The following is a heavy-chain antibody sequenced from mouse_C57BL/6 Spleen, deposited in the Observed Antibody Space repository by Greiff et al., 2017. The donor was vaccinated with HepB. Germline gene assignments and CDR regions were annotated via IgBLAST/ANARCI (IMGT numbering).Heavy chain of an antibody. J-gene: IGHJ1*03. Sequence: EVQVVESGGGLVKPGGSLKLSCAASGFTFSDYGMHWVRQAPEKGLEWVAYISSGSSTIYYADTVKGRFTISRDNAKNTLFLQMTSLRSEDTAMYYCAKYGSSFYWYFDVWGTGTTVTVSS. CDR2: ISSGSSTI. CDR3: AKYGSSFYWYFDV. V-gene: IGHV5-17*01. CDR1: GFTFSDYG. D-gene: IGHD1-1*01.